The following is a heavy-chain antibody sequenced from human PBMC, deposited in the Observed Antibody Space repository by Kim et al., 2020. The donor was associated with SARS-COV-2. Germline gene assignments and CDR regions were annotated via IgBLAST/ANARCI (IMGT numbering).Heavy chain of an antibody. CDR1: GGTFSSYA. D-gene: IGHD1-26*01. CDR2: IIPILGIA. CDR3: ARAPPGSGSPPNY. Sequence: SVKVSCKASGGTFSSYAISWVRQAPGQGLEWMGRIIPILGIANYAQKFQGRVTITADKSTSTAYMELSSLRSEDTAVYYCARAPPGSGSPPNYWGQGTLVTVSS. J-gene: IGHJ4*02. V-gene: IGHV1-69*04.